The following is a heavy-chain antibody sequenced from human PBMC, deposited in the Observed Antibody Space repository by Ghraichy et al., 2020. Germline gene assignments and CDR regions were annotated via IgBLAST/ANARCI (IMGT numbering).Heavy chain of an antibody. Sequence: SETLSLTCAVSGASISAYYWNWIRQSPGKGLEWIGYGHYNGRTLQNPSLKSRVTMSVDTSKNQFSLKMISVTAADTGVYFCARWDEGRRAFEMWGQGTMVTVSS. CDR3: ARWDEGRRAFEM. CDR1: GASISAYY. V-gene: IGHV4-59*01. J-gene: IGHJ3*02. D-gene: IGHD1-26*01. CDR2: GHYNGRT.